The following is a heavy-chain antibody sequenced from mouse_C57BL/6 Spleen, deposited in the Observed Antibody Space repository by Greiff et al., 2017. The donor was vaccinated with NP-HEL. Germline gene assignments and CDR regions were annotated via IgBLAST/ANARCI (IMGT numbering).Heavy chain of an antibody. CDR2: IDPSDSET. J-gene: IGHJ4*01. D-gene: IGHD1-1*01. V-gene: IGHV1-52*01. Sequence: QVQLQQPGAELVRPGSSVKLSCKASGYTFTSYWMHWVKQRPIQGLEWIGNIDPSDSETHYNQKFKDKATLTVDKSSSTAYMQLSSLTSEDSAVYNCARSRYYYGSSYGDYALDYWGQGTSLTVSS. CDR3: ARSRYYYGSSYGDYALDY. CDR1: GYTFTSYW.